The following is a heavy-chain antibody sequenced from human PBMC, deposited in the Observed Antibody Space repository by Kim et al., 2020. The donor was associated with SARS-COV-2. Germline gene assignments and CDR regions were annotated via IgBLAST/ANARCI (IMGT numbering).Heavy chain of an antibody. J-gene: IGHJ4*02. D-gene: IGHD6-19*01. V-gene: IGHV4-34*01. CDR3: ASGIAVAGRDY. CDR1: GGSFSGYY. Sequence: SETLSLTCAVYGGSFSGYYWSWIRQPPGKGLEWIGEINHSGSTNYNPSLKSRVTISVDTSKNQFSLKLSSVTAADTAVYYCASGIAVAGRDYWGQGTLVT. CDR2: INHSGST.